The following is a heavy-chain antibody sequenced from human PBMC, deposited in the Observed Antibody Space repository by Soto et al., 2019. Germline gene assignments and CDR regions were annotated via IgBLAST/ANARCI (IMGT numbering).Heavy chain of an antibody. J-gene: IGHJ5*02. V-gene: IGHV3-53*01. D-gene: IGHD6-13*01. CDR3: ARDLSEQHQGGWFDP. CDR2: IYSGGST. CDR1: GFTVSSNY. Sequence: PGGSLRLSCASSGFTVSSNYMSWVRQAPGKGLEWVSVIYSGGSTYYADSVKGRFTISRDNSKNTLYLQMNSLRAEDTAVYYCARDLSEQHQGGWFDPWGQGTLVTVSS.